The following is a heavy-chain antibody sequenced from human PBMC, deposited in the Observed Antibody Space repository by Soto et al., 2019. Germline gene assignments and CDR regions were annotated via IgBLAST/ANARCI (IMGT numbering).Heavy chain of an antibody. D-gene: IGHD3-10*01. CDR1: GCSTSSYY. CDR2: IYYSGST. J-gene: IGHJ5*02. V-gene: IGHV4-59*01. Sequence: SETLSLTCTVSGCSTSSYYWSWIRQPPGKGLEWIGYIYYSGSTNYNPSLKSRVTISVDTSKNQFSLKLSSVTAADTAVYYCARPLFGRGNWFDPWGQGTLVTVS. CDR3: ARPLFGRGNWFDP.